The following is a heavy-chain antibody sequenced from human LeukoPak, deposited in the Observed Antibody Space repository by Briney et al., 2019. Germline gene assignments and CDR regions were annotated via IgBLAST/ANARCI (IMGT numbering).Heavy chain of an antibody. Sequence: SETLSLTCTVSGGSISSGDYYWSWIRQHPGKGLEWIGYIYYSGRTYYNPSLKSRVTISVDTSKNQFSLKLSSVTAADTAVYYCARGYSSSWYVDYWGQGTLVTVSS. J-gene: IGHJ4*02. D-gene: IGHD6-13*01. V-gene: IGHV4-31*03. CDR1: GGSISSGDYY. CDR2: IYYSGRT. CDR3: ARGYSSSWYVDY.